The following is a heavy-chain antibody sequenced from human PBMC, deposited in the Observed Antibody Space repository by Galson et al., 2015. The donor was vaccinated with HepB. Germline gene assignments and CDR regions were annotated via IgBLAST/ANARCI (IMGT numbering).Heavy chain of an antibody. CDR1: GFTFSSNN. D-gene: IGHD2-15*01. CDR3: ARDKDDAMDV. V-gene: IGHV3-33*08. CDR2: IWLDGSNR. J-gene: IGHJ6*02. Sequence: SLRLSCAASGFTFSSNNMHWVRQAPGKGLEWVAAIWLDGSNRYHADSVKGRFTISRDNSKNTLFLQMSSLRVEDTAVYYCARDKDDAMDVWGQGTTVTVSS.